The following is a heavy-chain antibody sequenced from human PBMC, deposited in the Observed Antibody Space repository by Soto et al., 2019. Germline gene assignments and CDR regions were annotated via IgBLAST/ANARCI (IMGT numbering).Heavy chain of an antibody. V-gene: IGHV1-69*12. D-gene: IGHD1-1*01. CDR3: ARDDGGNWSDFRYTPDNWFDP. Sequence: QVQLVQSGAEVKRPGSSVKVSCKASGGTFSSYAISWVRQAPGQGLEWMGGIIAIFGAANNPQKFQGRVTITADEYTITAYMELSSLRAEVPAVYYCARDDGGNWSDFRYTPDNWFDPWGQGTLVTVSS. CDR1: GGTFSSYA. J-gene: IGHJ5*02. CDR2: IIAIFGAA.